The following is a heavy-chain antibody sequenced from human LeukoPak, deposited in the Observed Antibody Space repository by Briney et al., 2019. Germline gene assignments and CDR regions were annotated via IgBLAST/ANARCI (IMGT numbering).Heavy chain of an antibody. CDR3: ARVTGYIVEDYFDY. CDR1: GGSFSGYY. D-gene: IGHD3-22*01. CDR2: IYYSGST. Sequence: SETPSLTCAVYGGSFSGYYWSWIRQPPGKGLEWIGYIYYSGSTNYNPSLKSRVTISVDTSKNQFSLRLSSVTAADTAVYYCARVTGYIVEDYFDYWGQGTLVTVSS. J-gene: IGHJ4*02. V-gene: IGHV4-59*01.